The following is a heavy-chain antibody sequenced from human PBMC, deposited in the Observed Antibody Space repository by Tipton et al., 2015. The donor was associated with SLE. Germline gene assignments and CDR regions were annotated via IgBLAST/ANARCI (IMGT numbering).Heavy chain of an antibody. CDR1: GGSFSTYY. V-gene: IGHV4-34*01. CDR2: INHSGST. CDR3: ARLPREWEVNALYYYFYYVDV. J-gene: IGHJ6*03. D-gene: IGHD1-26*01. Sequence: TLSLTCAVSGGSFSTYYWSWIRQFPGKGLEWIGEINHSGSTNYNPSLKSRVTISVDTSKNQFSLTLSSVTAADTAVYYCARLPREWEVNALYYYFYYVDVWGKGTPVTVSS.